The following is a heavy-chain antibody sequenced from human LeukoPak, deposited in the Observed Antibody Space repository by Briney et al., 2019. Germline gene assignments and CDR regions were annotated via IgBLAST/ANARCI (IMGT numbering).Heavy chain of an antibody. J-gene: IGHJ3*02. CDR3: ARVSNDYGGNGAFDI. V-gene: IGHV4-59*01. D-gene: IGHD4-23*01. CDR1: GDSISSYY. CDR2: IYYSGGT. Sequence: SETLSLTCTVSGDSISSYYWSWIRQPPGGGLEWVGYIYYSGGTNYNPSLKSRVALSVDTSKNQFSLKLNSVTAADTAVYYCARVSNDYGGNGAFDIWGQGTMVTVSS.